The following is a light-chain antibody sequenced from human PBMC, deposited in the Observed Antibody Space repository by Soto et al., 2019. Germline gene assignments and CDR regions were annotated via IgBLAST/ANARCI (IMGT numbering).Light chain of an antibody. CDR1: QTINSW. Sequence: DIQMTQSAATLSASVGGRVTITCRASQTINSWLAWYQQKPGKAPKVLIFDASSLKTGVPSRFSGSGSGTEFTLTISNLQPDDFATYYCQQYDSYSSGPFGQGTKVDIK. V-gene: IGKV1-5*01. CDR2: DAS. J-gene: IGKJ1*01. CDR3: QQYDSYSSGP.